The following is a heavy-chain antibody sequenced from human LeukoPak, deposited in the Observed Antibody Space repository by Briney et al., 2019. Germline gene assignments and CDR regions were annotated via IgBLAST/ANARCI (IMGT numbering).Heavy chain of an antibody. D-gene: IGHD2-15*01. CDR3: ARLDGYCSGGSCYSVSFVDP. Sequence: PSETLSLTCAVYAGSFSDYYWSWIRQPPGKGLEWIGEINHSGITNYNPSLKSRVSISVDTSKNQFSLKLSSVTAADTAVYYCARLDGYCSGGSCYSVSFVDPWGQGTLVTVSS. CDR1: AGSFSDYY. J-gene: IGHJ5*02. CDR2: INHSGIT. V-gene: IGHV4-34*01.